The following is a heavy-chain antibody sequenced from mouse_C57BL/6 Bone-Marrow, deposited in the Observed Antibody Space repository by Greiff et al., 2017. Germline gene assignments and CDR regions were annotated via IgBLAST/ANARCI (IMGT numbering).Heavy chain of an antibody. CDR3: APYGGYWYFDV. V-gene: IGHV1-64*01. D-gene: IGHD1-1*02. Sequence: QVQLQQPGAELVKPGASVKLSCKASGYTFTSYWMHWVKQRPGQGLEWIGMIHPNSGSTNYNEKFKSKATLTVDKSSSTAYMQLSSLTSADSAVYYCAPYGGYWYFDVWGTGTTVTVSS. CDR1: GYTFTSYW. J-gene: IGHJ1*03. CDR2: IHPNSGST.